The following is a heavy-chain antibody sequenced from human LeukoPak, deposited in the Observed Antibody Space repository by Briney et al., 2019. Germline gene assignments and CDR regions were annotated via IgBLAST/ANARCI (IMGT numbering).Heavy chain of an antibody. CDR2: IHSGGTT. Sequence: GGSLRLSCAASGFTFGGYSMSWVRQAPGKGLEWVSVIHSGGTTNYADSVQGRFTISRDNSKTTVYLHMNSLRAEDTAVYYCARDSDSGYGPFASWGQGTLVTVSS. J-gene: IGHJ4*02. CDR1: GFTFGGYS. D-gene: IGHD5-12*01. V-gene: IGHV3-53*01. CDR3: ARDSDSGYGPFAS.